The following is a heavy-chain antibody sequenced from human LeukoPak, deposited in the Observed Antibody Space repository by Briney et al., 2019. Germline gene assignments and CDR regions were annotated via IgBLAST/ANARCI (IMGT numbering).Heavy chain of an antibody. CDR1: GFSFSSYT. Sequence: GGSLRLSCAASGFSFSSYTMNWVRQAPGKGLGWVPSISGSSAYIYYADSVKGRFTIFRDNTNKSLYLQMNSLRAEDTAMYYCVVGGSGSFFFDYWGQGILVTVSS. CDR3: VVGGSGSFFFDY. J-gene: IGHJ4*02. V-gene: IGHV3-21*01. CDR2: ISGSSAYI. D-gene: IGHD3-10*01.